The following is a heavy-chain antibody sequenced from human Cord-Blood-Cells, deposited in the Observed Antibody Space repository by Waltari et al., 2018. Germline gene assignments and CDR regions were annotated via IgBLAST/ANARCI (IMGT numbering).Heavy chain of an antibody. J-gene: IGHJ4*02. V-gene: IGHV3-48*02. Sequence: EVQLVESGGGLVQHGGSLRLACAASGFTCSSYSMNWVRQAPGKGLEGVSYISSSSSTIYYADSVKGRFTISRDNAKNSLYLQMNSLRDEDTAVYYCARDMVEQQLVLFDYWGQGTLVTVSS. D-gene: IGHD6-13*01. CDR2: ISSSSSTI. CDR3: ARDMVEQQLVLFDY. CDR1: GFTCSSYS.